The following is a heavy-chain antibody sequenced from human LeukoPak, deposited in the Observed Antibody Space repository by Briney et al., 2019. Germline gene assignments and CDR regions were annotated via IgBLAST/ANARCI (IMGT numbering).Heavy chain of an antibody. CDR1: GFTFSSYA. D-gene: IGHD3-22*01. CDR2: ISYDGSNK. J-gene: IGHJ4*02. Sequence: GGSLRLSCAASGFTFSSYAMHWVRQAPGKGLEWVTIISYDGSNKYYADSVKGRFTISRDNSKNTLYLQMNSLRAEDTAVYYCASLYYYDSSGYYYEADYYFDYWGQGTLVTVSS. V-gene: IGHV3-30*04. CDR3: ASLYYYDSSGYYYEADYYFDY.